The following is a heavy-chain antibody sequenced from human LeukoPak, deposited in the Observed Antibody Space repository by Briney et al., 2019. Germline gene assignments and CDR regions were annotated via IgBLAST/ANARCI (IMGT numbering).Heavy chain of an antibody. Sequence: ASVKVSCKASGYTFTSYYMHWVRQAPGQGLEWMGIINPSGGSTSYAQRFQGRVTMTRDMSTSTVYMELSSLRSEDTAVYYCARDPWGGDLAFDIWGQGTMVTVSS. CDR3: ARDPWGGDLAFDI. CDR2: INPSGGST. CDR1: GYTFTSYY. J-gene: IGHJ3*02. V-gene: IGHV1-46*01. D-gene: IGHD2-21*02.